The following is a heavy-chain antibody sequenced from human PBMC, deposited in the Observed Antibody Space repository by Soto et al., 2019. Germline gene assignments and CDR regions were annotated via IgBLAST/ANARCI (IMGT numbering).Heavy chain of an antibody. J-gene: IGHJ6*03. CDR1: GCSFTSYW. CDR3: ARHSDRYCSSTSCPPLYYYYYYMDV. V-gene: IGHV5-51*01. CDR2: IYPGDSDT. Sequence: GESLKISCKGSGCSFTSYWIGWVRQMPGKGLEWMGIIYPGDSDTRYSPSFQGQVTISADKSISTAYLQWSSLKASDTAMYYCARHSDRYCSSTSCPPLYYYYYYMDVWGKGTTVTVSS. D-gene: IGHD2-2*01.